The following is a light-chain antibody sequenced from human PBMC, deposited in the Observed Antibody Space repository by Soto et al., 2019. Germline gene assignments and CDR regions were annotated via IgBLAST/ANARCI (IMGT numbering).Light chain of an antibody. CDR3: QQYYSTPVG. CDR2: WAS. V-gene: IGKV4-1*01. CDR1: QSVLYSSNNKNY. Sequence: DIVMTQSPDSLAVSLGERATINCKSSQSVLYSSNNKNYLAWYQQKPGQPPKLLIYWASTRESGVPDRFSGSGSGTDFTLTISCLQAEDVAVYYCQQYYSTPVGFGQGTKVEIK. J-gene: IGKJ1*01.